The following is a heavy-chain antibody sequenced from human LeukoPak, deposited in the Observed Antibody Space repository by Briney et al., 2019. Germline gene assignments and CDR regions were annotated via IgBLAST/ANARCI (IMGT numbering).Heavy chain of an antibody. CDR2: ISSSSSYI. V-gene: IGHV3-21*04. Sequence: PGGSLRLSCAASGFTFSSYSMNWVRQAPGKGLEWVSSISSSSSYIYYADSVKGRFTISRDNAKNSLYLQMNSLRAEDTAVYFCARGYIYGYSFDYWGQGTLVTVSS. CDR3: ARGYIYGYSFDY. J-gene: IGHJ4*02. CDR1: GFTFSSYS. D-gene: IGHD5-18*01.